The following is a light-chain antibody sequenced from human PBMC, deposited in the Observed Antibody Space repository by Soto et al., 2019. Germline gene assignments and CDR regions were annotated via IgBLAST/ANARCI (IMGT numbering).Light chain of an antibody. Sequence: QSVLTQPPSVSGAPGQRGTISFTWSSSNIGAGYDIHWYHQRPGTAPKLLIYGNTNRPSGVPDRFSGSKSGTSASLAITGLQAEDEADYYCQSYDSSLSGYVFGTGTKVTVL. CDR3: QSYDSSLSGYV. CDR1: SSNIGAGYD. V-gene: IGLV1-40*01. CDR2: GNT. J-gene: IGLJ1*01.